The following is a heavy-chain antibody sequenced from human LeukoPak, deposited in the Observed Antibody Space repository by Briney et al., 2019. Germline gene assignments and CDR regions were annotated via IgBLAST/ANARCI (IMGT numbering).Heavy chain of an antibody. D-gene: IGHD6-19*01. CDR3: AREETYSSGLDY. V-gene: IGHV1-69*04. CDR2: IIPILGIA. Sequence: ASVKVSCKASGGTFSSYAISWVRQAPGQGLEWMGRIIPILGIANYAQKFQGRVTITADISTSTAYMELSSLRSEDTAVYYCAREETYSSGLDYWGQGTLVTVSS. CDR1: GGTFSSYA. J-gene: IGHJ4*02.